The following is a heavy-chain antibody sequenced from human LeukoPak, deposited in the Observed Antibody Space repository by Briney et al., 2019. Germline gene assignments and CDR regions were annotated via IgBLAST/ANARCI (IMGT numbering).Heavy chain of an antibody. V-gene: IGHV1-46*01. J-gene: IGHJ4*02. CDR3: ARLWPSVLGGASTESYFDY. D-gene: IGHD1-26*01. Sequence: ASVKVSCKASGYTFTSYYIHWVRQAPGQGLEWMGIINPSGGSTSYAQKFQGRVTMTRDTSTSTVYMELSSLRSEDTAVYYCARLWPSVLGGASTESYFDYWGQGTLVTVSS. CDR2: INPSGGST. CDR1: GYTFTSYY.